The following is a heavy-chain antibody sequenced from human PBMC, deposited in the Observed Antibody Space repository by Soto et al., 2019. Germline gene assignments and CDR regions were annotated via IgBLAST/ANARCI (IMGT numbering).Heavy chain of an antibody. CDR1: GYTFTSYG. Sequence: ASVKVSCKASGYTFTSYGISWVRQAPGQGLEWMGWISAYNGNTNYAQKLQGRVTMTTDTSTSTAYMELRSLRSDDTAVYYCARATGDFWGGSLHYYYMDVWGKGTTVTVSS. V-gene: IGHV1-18*01. CDR2: ISAYNGNT. J-gene: IGHJ6*03. CDR3: ARATGDFWGGSLHYYYMDV. D-gene: IGHD3-3*01.